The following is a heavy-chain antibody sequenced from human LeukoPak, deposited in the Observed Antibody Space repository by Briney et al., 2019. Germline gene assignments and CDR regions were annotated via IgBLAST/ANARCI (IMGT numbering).Heavy chain of an antibody. J-gene: IGHJ4*02. D-gene: IGHD5-12*01. CDR3: ARERYSGYDGFDY. Sequence: GGSLRLSCAASGFTFSSYGMHWVRQAPGKGLGWVAVIWYDGSNKYYADSVKGRFTISRDNSKNTLYLQMNSLRAEDTAVYYCARERYSGYDGFDYWGQGTLVTVSS. CDR2: IWYDGSNK. CDR1: GFTFSSYG. V-gene: IGHV3-33*01.